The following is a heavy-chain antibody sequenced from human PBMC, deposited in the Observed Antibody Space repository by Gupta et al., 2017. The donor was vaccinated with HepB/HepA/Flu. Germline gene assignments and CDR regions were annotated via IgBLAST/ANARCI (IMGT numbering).Heavy chain of an antibody. Sequence: QVQLVESGGGVLQPRRSLILSCAASGFTFRSYGMHWVRQAPGKGLEWVAVISYDGSNKYYADSVKGRFTISRDNSKNTLYLQMNSLRAEDTAVYYCAKTPRVATIPRYYYGMDVWGQGTTVTVSS. CDR3: AKTPRVATIPRYYYGMDV. CDR1: GFTFRSYG. CDR2: ISYDGSNK. V-gene: IGHV3-30*18. D-gene: IGHD5-12*01. J-gene: IGHJ6*02.